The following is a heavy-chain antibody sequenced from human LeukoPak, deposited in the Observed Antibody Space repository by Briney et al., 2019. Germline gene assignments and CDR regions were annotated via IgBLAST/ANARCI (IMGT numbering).Heavy chain of an antibody. J-gene: IGHJ4*02. CDR1: EYSFPNYC. D-gene: IGHD6-19*01. V-gene: IGHV5-51*01. Sequence: GESLKISCKHSEYSFPNYCIGWVRQMPGKGLEWMGIIYPDDSDTRYSPSFQGQVTISADKSISTAYLQWSSLKASDTAIYYCARLNNGWSSAAYWGQGTLVTVYS. CDR2: IYPDDSDT. CDR3: ARLNNGWSSAAY.